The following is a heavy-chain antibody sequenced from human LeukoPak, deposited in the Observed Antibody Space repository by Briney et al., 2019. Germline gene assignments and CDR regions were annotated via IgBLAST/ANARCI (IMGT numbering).Heavy chain of an antibody. J-gene: IGHJ4*02. V-gene: IGHV3-21*04. CDR3: AKDRYGAAGYSSGWSDY. CDR1: GFTFSSYS. CDR2: ISSSSSYI. Sequence: GGSLRLSCAASGFTFSSYSMNWVRQAPGKGLEWVSSISSSSSYIYYADSVKGRFTISRDNSKNTLYLQMNSLRAEDTAVYYCAKDRYGAAGYSSGWSDYWGQGTLVTVSS. D-gene: IGHD6-19*01.